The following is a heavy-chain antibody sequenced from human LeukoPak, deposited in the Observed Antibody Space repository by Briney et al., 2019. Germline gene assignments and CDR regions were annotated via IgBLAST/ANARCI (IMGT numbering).Heavy chain of an antibody. CDR1: GRSISSSSYY. CDR2: IYYSGST. CDR3: ARGAPPQN. Sequence: SETLSLTCTVSGRSISSSSYYWGWIRQPPGKGLEWIGSIYYSGSTYYNPSLKSRVTISVDTSKNQFSLKLSSVTAADTAVYYCARGAPPQNWGQGALVTVSS. J-gene: IGHJ4*02. V-gene: IGHV4-39*07.